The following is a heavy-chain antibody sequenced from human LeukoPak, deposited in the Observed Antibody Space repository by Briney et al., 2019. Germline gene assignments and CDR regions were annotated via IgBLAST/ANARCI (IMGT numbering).Heavy chain of an antibody. CDR3: AREVAMIRGVKNWFDR. CDR1: GGSISSYY. CDR2: IYTSGST. D-gene: IGHD3-10*01. J-gene: IGHJ5*02. V-gene: IGHV4-4*07. Sequence: SETLSLTCTVSGGSISSYYWSWIRQPAGKGLEWIGRIYTSGSTNYNPSLKSRVTMSVDTSKNQFSLQLNSVTPEDTAMYYCAREVAMIRGVKNWFDRWGQGTLVTVSS.